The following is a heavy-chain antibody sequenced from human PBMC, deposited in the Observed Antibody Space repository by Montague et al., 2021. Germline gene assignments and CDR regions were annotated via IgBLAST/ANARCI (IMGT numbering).Heavy chain of an antibody. CDR2: LSNCGST. CDR1: GDSISSYS. Sequence: SETLSLTCTVSGDSISSYSWSWIRQPPGKGLEWIGRLSNCGSTNSNPSLKSRVSMSVDTSKNQFSLKLSSVTAADTAVYFCARGTVGASGYFYYYYMDVWGRGTTVTVSS. CDR3: ARGTVGASGYFYYYYMDV. D-gene: IGHD1-26*01. J-gene: IGHJ6*03. V-gene: IGHV4-4*07.